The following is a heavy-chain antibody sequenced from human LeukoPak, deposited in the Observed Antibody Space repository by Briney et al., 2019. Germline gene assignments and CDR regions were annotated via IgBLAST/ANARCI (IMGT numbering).Heavy chain of an antibody. CDR3: ARDLRRFAAYYFDY. V-gene: IGHV3-30*03. CDR2: ISSDGRDK. Sequence: GGSLTLSCAASGFTFSGYAIHWVRQAPGKGLEWVAVISSDGRDKHHADSVKCRFTISRDNSKNTLYLQTNSLRAEDTAVYYCARDLRRFAAYYFDYWGQGTLVTVSS. CDR1: GFTFSGYA. J-gene: IGHJ4*02. D-gene: IGHD5/OR15-5a*01.